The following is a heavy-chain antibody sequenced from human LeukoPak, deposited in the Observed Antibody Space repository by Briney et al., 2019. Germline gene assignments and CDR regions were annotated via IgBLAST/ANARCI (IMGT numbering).Heavy chain of an antibody. J-gene: IGHJ4*02. CDR1: GFTFSSYS. CDR3: ARVPEYYDILTGYYGSPFDY. D-gene: IGHD3-9*01. CDR2: ISSSSSTI. V-gene: IGHV3-48*04. Sequence: PGGSLRLSCAASGFTFSSYSMNWVRQAPGKGLEWVSYISSSSSTIYYADSVKGRFTISRDNAKNSLYLQMNSLRAEDTAVYYCARVPEYYDILTGYYGSPFDYWGQGTLVTVSS.